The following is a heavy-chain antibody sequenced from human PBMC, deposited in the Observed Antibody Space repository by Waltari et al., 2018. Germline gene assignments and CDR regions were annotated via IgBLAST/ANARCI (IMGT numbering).Heavy chain of an antibody. D-gene: IGHD1-26*01. Sequence: QVQLQQWGAGLLKPSETLSLTCAVYGGSFSGYYWSWIRQPPGKGLEWIGEINHSGSTNYNPSLKSRVIISVDTSKNQFSLKLSSVTAADTAVYYCARASGSYPHWYFDLWGRGTLVTVSS. CDR3: ARASGSYPHWYFDL. CDR2: INHSGST. V-gene: IGHV4-34*01. CDR1: GGSFSGYY. J-gene: IGHJ2*01.